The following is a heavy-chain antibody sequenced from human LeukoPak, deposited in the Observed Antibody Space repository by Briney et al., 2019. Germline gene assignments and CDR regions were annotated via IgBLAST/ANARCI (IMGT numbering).Heavy chain of an antibody. V-gene: IGHV4-4*07. CDR2: IYTSGST. CDR1: GGSITSYY. J-gene: IGHJ6*02. D-gene: IGHD3-9*01. CDR3: AREPSTGYNPWYYGMNV. Sequence: PSETLSLTCTVSGGSITSYYWSWIRQLAGKGLEWIGRIYTSGSTNYNPSLKSRVTMSVDTSKNQFSLKLSSVTAADTAVYYCAREPSTGYNPWYYGMNVWGQGTTVTVSS.